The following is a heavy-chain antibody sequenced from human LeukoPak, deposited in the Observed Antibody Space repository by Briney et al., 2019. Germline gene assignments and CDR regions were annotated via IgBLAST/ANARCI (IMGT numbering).Heavy chain of an antibody. D-gene: IGHD1-26*01. CDR3: AKDGKYSNYFDY. J-gene: IGHJ4*02. CDR2: ISGSGGST. V-gene: IGHV3-23*01. CDR1: GFTFSSYA. Sequence: GGSLRLSCAASGFTFSSYAMSWLRQAPGRGLEWVSAISGSGGSTYYADSVKGRFTISRDNSKNTLYLQMNSLRAEDTAVYYCAKDGKYSNYFDYWGQGTLVTVSS.